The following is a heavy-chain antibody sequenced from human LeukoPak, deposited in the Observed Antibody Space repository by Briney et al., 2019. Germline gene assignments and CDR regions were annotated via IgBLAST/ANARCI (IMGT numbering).Heavy chain of an antibody. V-gene: IGHV5-51*01. J-gene: IGHJ3*02. CDR3: TRSPRDGYHDSFDI. D-gene: IGHD5-24*01. CDR1: GYSWTSYW. Sequence: GESLKITREGSGYSWTSYWIAWVRQMPGEGLEWMGIIYPGDSETRYSPSFQGQVTISVDKSITTAYLQWGSLKASDTAMYYCTRSPRDGYHDSFDIWGQGTMVTVFS. CDR2: IYPGDSET.